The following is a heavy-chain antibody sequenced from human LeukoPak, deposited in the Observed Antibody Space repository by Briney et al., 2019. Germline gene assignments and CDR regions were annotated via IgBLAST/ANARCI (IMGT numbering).Heavy chain of an antibody. D-gene: IGHD2-2*01. CDR1: GFSLSTSGVG. J-gene: IGHJ5*02. CDR2: IYWNDDK. Sequence: SGPTLVKPTQTLTLTCAFSGFSLSTSGVGVGWIRQPPGKALEWLALIYWNDDKRYSPSLKSRLTITKDTSKNQVVLTMTNMDPVDTATYYCAHRRPYCSSTSCNNAGRLASPTLEYNWFDPWGQGTLVTVSS. CDR3: AHRRPYCSSTSCNNAGRLASPTLEYNWFDP. V-gene: IGHV2-5*01.